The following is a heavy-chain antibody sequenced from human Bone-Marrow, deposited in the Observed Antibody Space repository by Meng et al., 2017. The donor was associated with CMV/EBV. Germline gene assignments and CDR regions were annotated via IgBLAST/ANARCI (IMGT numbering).Heavy chain of an antibody. V-gene: IGHV4-61*08. D-gene: IGHD4-17*01. CDR2: IYYSGST. CDR3: ARAHADSYYYYGMDV. Sequence: SETLSLTCTVSGGSISSGDYYWSWIRQPPGKGLEWIGYIYYSGSTNYNPSLKSRVTISVDTSKNQFSLKLSSVTAADTAVYYCARAHADSYYYYGMDVWGQGTTVTVSS. CDR1: GGSISSGDYY. J-gene: IGHJ6*02.